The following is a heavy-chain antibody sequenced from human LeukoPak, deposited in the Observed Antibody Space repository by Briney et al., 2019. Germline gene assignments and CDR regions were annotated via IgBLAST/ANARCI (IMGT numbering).Heavy chain of an antibody. V-gene: IGHV3-30*02. Sequence: GGSLRLSCAASGFTFSSYGMHWVRQAPGKGLEWVAFIRYDGSNKYYADSVKGRFTISRDNSKNTLYLQMNSLRAEDTAVYYCAIDWGPRADYWGQGTLVTVSS. CDR1: GFTFSSYG. J-gene: IGHJ4*02. CDR2: IRYDGSNK. D-gene: IGHD3-16*01. CDR3: AIDWGPRADY.